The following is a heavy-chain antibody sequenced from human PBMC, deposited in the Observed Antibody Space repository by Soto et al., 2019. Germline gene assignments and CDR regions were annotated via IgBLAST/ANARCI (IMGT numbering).Heavy chain of an antibody. J-gene: IGHJ6*02. CDR1: GGSLSSYY. V-gene: IGHV4-59*01. Sequence: QMQLQESGPGLVKPSETLSLTCTVSGGSLSSYYWTWIRQPPGKGLEWIGYIYYSGSTSYNPSLKSRPTISLDTSKNQFSLKLTSVTAADTAVYYCARHDCLSTSCSYFYYGMDLWGQGTTVTVSS. CDR3: ARHDCLSTSCSYFYYGMDL. CDR2: IYYSGST. D-gene: IGHD2-2*01.